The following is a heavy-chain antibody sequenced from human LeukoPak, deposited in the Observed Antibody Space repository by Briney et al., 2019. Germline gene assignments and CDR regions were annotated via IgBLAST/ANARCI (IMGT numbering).Heavy chain of an antibody. CDR3: ARGRRYYDFWSGYYSGARTDHYYMDV. J-gene: IGHJ6*03. D-gene: IGHD3-3*01. V-gene: IGHV4-34*01. Sequence: KSSETVSLTCAGYGGSFSGYYWSWIRQPPGKGLEWIGEINHSGSTNYNPPLKSRVTISVDTSKHQFSLKLSSVTAADTAVYYCARGRRYYDFWSGYYSGARTDHYYMDVWGKGTTVTVSS. CDR1: GGSFSGYY. CDR2: INHSGST.